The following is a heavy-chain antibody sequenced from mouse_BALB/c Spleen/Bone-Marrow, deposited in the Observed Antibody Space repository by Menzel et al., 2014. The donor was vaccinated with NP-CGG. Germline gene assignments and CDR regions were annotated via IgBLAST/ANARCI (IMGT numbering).Heavy chain of an antibody. V-gene: IGHV1-9*01. Sequence: VKLQEPGAEVMKSGASVKISCRATGYRFSSFWIEWIKQRPGHGLEWIGKILPGSGSTNYNEKFKGKATLSADTSSNTAYMQLSSLTSEDSAVYFCAREGAFYGNPFDFWGQGTTLTVSS. CDR1: GYRFSSFW. CDR3: AREGAFYGNPFDF. J-gene: IGHJ2*01. D-gene: IGHD2-10*01. CDR2: ILPGSGST.